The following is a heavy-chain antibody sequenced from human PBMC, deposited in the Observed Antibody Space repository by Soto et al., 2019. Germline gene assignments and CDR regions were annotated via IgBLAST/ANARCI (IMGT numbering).Heavy chain of an antibody. D-gene: IGHD3-22*01. CDR3: ARAPNPNYYDSSGSRDYFDY. Sequence: SETLSLTCTVSGGSISSGGYYWSWIRQHPGKGLEWIGYIYYSGSTYYNPSLKSRVTISVDTSKNQFSLKLSSVTAADTAVYYCARAPNPNYYDSSGSRDYFDYWGQGTLVTVSS. CDR1: GGSISSGGYY. CDR2: IYYSGST. J-gene: IGHJ4*02. V-gene: IGHV4-31*03.